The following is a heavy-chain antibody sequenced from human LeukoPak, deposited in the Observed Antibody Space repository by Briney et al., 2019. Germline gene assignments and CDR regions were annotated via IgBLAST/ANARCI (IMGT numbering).Heavy chain of an antibody. CDR3: ARDGSNYDFWSGYYGGIDY. V-gene: IGHV4-59*12. CDR1: GGSISSYY. CDR2: IYYIGRT. J-gene: IGHJ4*02. Sequence: SETLSLTCTVSGGSISSYYWSWIRQPPGKGLEWIGYIYYIGRTNYNPSLKSRVTISVDTSKNQFSLKLSSVTAADTAVYYCARDGSNYDFWSGYYGGIDYWGQGTLVTVSS. D-gene: IGHD3-3*01.